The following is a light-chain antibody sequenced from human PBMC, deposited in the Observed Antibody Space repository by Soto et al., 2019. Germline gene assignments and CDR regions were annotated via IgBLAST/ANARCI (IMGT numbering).Light chain of an antibody. Sequence: QSALTQPASVSGSPGQSITISCTGTSSDVGGYNYVSWYQQHPGKAPKLMIYDVNNRPSGDSNRFSGSKSGNTASLTISGLQAEDEAGYYCSSYTSSSTRVFVGGTTLTVL. V-gene: IGLV2-14*01. CDR1: SSDVGGYNY. CDR2: DVN. J-gene: IGLJ2*01. CDR3: SSYTSSSTRV.